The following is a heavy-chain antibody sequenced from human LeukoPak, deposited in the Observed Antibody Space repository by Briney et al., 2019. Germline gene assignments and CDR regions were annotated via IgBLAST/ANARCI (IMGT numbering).Heavy chain of an antibody. J-gene: IGHJ4*02. CDR1: GFSFSSSP. CDR3: ARGEGLFDY. Sequence: GGSLRLSCAASGFSFSSSPMAWVRQAPGKGLEWVSVIYSGGSTYYADSVKGRFTISRDNSKNTVYLQMNSLRAEDTAVYYCARGEGLFDYWGQGTLVTVSS. V-gene: IGHV3-53*01. CDR2: IYSGGST.